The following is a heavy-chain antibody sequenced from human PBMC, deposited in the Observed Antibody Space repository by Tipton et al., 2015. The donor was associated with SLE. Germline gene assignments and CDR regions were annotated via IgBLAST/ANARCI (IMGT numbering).Heavy chain of an antibody. CDR1: GGSISSYY. CDR2: IYYSGST. Sequence: TLSLTCTVSGGSISSYYWSWIRQPPGKGLEWIGSIYYSGSTYYNPSLKSRVPISVDTSKNQFSLKLTSVTAADTAVYYCARLFSGSYDNWGQGTLVTVSS. V-gene: IGHV4-59*12. CDR3: ARLFSGSYDN. D-gene: IGHD1-26*01. J-gene: IGHJ4*02.